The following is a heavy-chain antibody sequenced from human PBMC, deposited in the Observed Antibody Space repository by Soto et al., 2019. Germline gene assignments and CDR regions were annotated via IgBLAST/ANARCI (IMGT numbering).Heavy chain of an antibody. V-gene: IGHV3-13*01. D-gene: IGHD6-19*01. CDR2: IGTAGDT. CDR1: GFTFSSYD. J-gene: IGHJ5*02. CDR3: ARDLRGWYEGGGWFDP. Sequence: GGSLRLSCAASGFTFSSYDMHWVRQATGKGLEWVSAIGTAGDTYYPGSVKGRFTISRENAKNSLYLQMNSLRAEDTVVYYCARDLRGWYEGGGWFDPWGQGTLVTVSS.